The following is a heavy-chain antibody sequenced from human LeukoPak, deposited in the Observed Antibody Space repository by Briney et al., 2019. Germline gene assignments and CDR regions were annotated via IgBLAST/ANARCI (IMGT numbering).Heavy chain of an antibody. Sequence: GGSLRLSCAASGFTFSSYSMNWVRQAPGKGLEWVSYISSSSSTIYYADSVKGRFTISRDNAKNSLYLQMNSLRAEDTAVYYCACIPPNYYDSSGFSPSLDYWGQGTLVTVSS. CDR3: ACIPPNYYDSSGFSPSLDY. D-gene: IGHD3-22*01. CDR1: GFTFSSYS. J-gene: IGHJ4*02. V-gene: IGHV3-48*04. CDR2: ISSSSSTI.